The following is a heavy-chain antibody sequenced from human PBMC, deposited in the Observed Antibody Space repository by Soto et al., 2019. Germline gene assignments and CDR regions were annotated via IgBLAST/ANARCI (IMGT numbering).Heavy chain of an antibody. V-gene: IGHV1-69*12. CDR1: GGTFSSYA. CDR2: IIPIFGTA. J-gene: IGHJ4*02. Sequence: QVQLVQSGAEVKKPGSSVKVSCKASGGTFSSYAISWVRQAPGQGLEWMGGIIPIFGTANYAQKFQGRVTIAAEESTSTACMELSSLRSEDTAVYYCARDRGMATILDFDYWGQGTLVTVSS. D-gene: IGHD5-12*01. CDR3: ARDRGMATILDFDY.